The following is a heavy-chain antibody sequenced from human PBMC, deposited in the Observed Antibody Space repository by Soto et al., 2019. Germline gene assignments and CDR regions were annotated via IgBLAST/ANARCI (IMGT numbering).Heavy chain of an antibody. CDR3: TRTKTNQNAEYFEY. V-gene: IGHV1-46*03. Sequence: QVQLVQSGAEVKEPGASVKVSCKASGFTFTWYYMHWVRQAPGKGLECMGIINPSGVSTSYAQKFQGRVNMTRDTSTSTFYMELSSLRSEDTAVYYCTRTKTNQNAEYFEYWGKGTLVTVSS. CDR1: GFTFTWYY. J-gene: IGHJ1*01. CDR2: INPSGVST.